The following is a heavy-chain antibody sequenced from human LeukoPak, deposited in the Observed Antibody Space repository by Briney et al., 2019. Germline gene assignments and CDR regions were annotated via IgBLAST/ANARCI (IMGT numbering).Heavy chain of an antibody. CDR3: AQTRFISPRYCFDY. Sequence: GGSLRLSCAASGFTFSNYAMSWVRQAPGKGLEWVSGIGNSGTSTYYADSVKGRLTISRDNSKDTLFLQMYSLRAEDTAVYFCAQTRFISPRYCFDYWGQGTLVTVSS. J-gene: IGHJ4*02. CDR1: GFTFSNYA. V-gene: IGHV3-23*01. D-gene: IGHD2-15*01. CDR2: IGNSGTST.